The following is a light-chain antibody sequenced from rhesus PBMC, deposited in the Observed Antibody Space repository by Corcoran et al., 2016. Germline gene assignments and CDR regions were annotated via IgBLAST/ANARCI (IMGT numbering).Light chain of an antibody. CDR2: EVS. V-gene: IGLV2-13*03. Sequence: QAAPTQSPSVSGSPVQSVPISCTGTSSDIGVYNRVSWYQQHPDKAPKVMIYEVSKRPSGVSDRFSGSKSGNTASLTISGLQAEDEADYYCSSYASRSTYIFGAGTRLTVL. CDR1: SSDIGVYNR. J-gene: IGLJ1*01. CDR3: SSYASRSTYI.